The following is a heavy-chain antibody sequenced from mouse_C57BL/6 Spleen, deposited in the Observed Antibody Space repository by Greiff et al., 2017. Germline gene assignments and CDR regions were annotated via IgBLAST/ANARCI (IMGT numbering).Heavy chain of an antibody. V-gene: IGHV1-80*01. CDR3: ATYGSKTVAWLAY. CDR1: GYAFSSYC. Sequence: VQLQQSGAELVKPGASVKISCKASGYAFSSYCMNWVKQRPGKGLEWIGQFYPGDGDTNYNGKFKGKATLTADKSSSTAYMQLSSRTSEDSAVYFCATYGSKTVAWLAYWGQGTLVTVSA. J-gene: IGHJ3*01. CDR2: FYPGDGDT. D-gene: IGHD1-1*01.